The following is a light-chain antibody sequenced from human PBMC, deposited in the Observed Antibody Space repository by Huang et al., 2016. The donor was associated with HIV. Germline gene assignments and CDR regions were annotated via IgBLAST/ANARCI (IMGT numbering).Light chain of an antibody. CDR3: QQYYTWPRT. V-gene: IGKV3-15*01. Sequence: EVLMTQSPATLSESPGGRVTISCWGSQSVRDNLAWFQQKPGQAPRLLLHGSSTRATGVPARFSGSGSGTGFTLTITSLQSEDYAVYYCQQYYTWPRTFGQGTRVE. J-gene: IGKJ1*01. CDR1: QSVRDN. CDR2: GSS.